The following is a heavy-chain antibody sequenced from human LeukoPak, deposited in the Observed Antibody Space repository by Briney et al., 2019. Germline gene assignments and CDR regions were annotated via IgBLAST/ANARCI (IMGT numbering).Heavy chain of an antibody. CDR2: INPNSGGT. Sequence: ASVKVSCKASGYTFTGYYMHWVRQAPGQGLEWMGRINPNSGGTNYAQKFQGRVTMTRDTSISTAYMELSRLRSDDTAVYHCARAPQDYDFWSGYTNFDYWGQGTLVTVSS. CDR1: GYTFTGYY. J-gene: IGHJ4*02. D-gene: IGHD3-3*01. V-gene: IGHV1-2*06. CDR3: ARAPQDYDFWSGYTNFDY.